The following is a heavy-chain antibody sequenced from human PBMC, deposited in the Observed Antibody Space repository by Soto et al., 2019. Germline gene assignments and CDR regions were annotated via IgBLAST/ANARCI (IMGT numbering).Heavy chain of an antibody. D-gene: IGHD1-26*01. CDR3: ARREIQGPIDY. CDR2: IYYSGTT. Sequence: SETLSLTCTVSGGSISSSNWWGWIRQPPGKGLEWIGYIYYSGTTYYNPSLKSRVTMSVDTSKNQFSLKLTSVTAVDTAVYYCARREIQGPIDYWDQGTLVTVSS. J-gene: IGHJ4*02. CDR1: GGSISSSNW. V-gene: IGHV4-28*01.